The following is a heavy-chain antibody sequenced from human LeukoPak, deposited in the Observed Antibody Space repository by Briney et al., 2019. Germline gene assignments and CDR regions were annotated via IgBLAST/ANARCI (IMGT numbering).Heavy chain of an antibody. CDR3: VRDRGGYCSRTNCRAGWFDP. CDR2: INPNSGGT. Sequence: ASVKVSCKASGGTFTGYYMHWVRQAPGQGLEWMGRINPNSGGTDYAQKFQGRVTMTRDTSISTAYMELSRLRSGDTAVYYCVRDRGGYCSRTNCRAGWFDPWGQGTLVTVSS. CDR1: GGTFTGYY. D-gene: IGHD2-2*01. V-gene: IGHV1-2*06. J-gene: IGHJ5*02.